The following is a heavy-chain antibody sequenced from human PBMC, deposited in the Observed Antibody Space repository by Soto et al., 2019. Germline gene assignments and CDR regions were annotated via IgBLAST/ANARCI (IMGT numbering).Heavy chain of an antibody. V-gene: IGHV4-39*07. D-gene: IGHD6-19*01. CDR1: GDSVSSGSYY. J-gene: IGHJ4*01. CDR3: ARVHVMVVAGSTFDY. CDR2: IYHGATT. Sequence: SEILSLTCTVSGDSVSSGSYYWSWIRQPPGKGPEWIASIYHGATTFYNPSPKSRITISVDTSNNPFSLKLTSVTAADTAVYYCARVHVMVVAGSTFDYWGHGTLVTVSS.